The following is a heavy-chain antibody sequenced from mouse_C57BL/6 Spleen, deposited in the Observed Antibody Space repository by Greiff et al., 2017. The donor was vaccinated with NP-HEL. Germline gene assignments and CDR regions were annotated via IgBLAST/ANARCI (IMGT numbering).Heavy chain of an antibody. Sequence: EVQGVESGGGLVKPGGSLKLSCAASGFTFSSYAMSWVRQTPEKRLEWVATISDGGSYTYYPDNVKGRFTISRDNAKNNLYLQMSHLKSEDTAMYYCARGREALLRRETVYFDYWGQGTTLTVSS. CDR3: ARGREALLRRETVYFDY. CDR2: ISDGGSYT. D-gene: IGHD1-2*01. V-gene: IGHV5-4*01. J-gene: IGHJ2*01. CDR1: GFTFSSYA.